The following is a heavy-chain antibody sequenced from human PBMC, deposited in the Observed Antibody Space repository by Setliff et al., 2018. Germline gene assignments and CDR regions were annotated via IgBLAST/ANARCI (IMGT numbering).Heavy chain of an antibody. CDR2: IIPLFETT. V-gene: IGHV1-69*06. J-gene: IGHJ6*02. Sequence: ASVKVSCKASGGIFNSFSITWVRQAPGQGLEWMGRIIPLFETTNYVEKFQGRVTITADKSTSTAYMELSSLRSEDTAVYYCARGRHPPWSGYPYYTLKHYGMDVWGQGTTVTVSS. CDR3: ARGRHPPWSGYPYYTLKHYGMDV. D-gene: IGHD3-3*01. CDR1: GGIFNSFS.